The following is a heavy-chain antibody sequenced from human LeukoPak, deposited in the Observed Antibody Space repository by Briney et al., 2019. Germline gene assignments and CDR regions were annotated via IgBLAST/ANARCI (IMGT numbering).Heavy chain of an antibody. J-gene: IGHJ4*02. Sequence: SETLSLTCAVSGGSFSSYYWSWIRQPPGKGLEWIGSIYYSGSTYYNPSLKSRVTISVDTSKNQFSLKLSSVTAADTAVYYCAAIGDKIAVAAYWGQGTLVTVSS. CDR2: IYYSGST. D-gene: IGHD6-19*01. CDR1: GGSFSSYY. CDR3: AAIGDKIAVAAY. V-gene: IGHV4-59*05.